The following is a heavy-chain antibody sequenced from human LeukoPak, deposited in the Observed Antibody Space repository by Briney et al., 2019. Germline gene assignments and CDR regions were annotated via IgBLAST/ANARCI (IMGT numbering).Heavy chain of an antibody. CDR3: AKDLTGAIFGVVIDAYFDY. V-gene: IGHV3-23*01. CDR2: ISGSGGST. Sequence: SGGSLRLSCAASGFTFSSYAMSWVRQAPGKGLEWVSAISGSGGSTYYVDSVKGRFTISRDNSKSTLYLQMNSLRAEDTAVYYCAKDLTGAIFGVVIDAYFDYWGQGTLVTVSS. CDR1: GFTFSSYA. J-gene: IGHJ4*02. D-gene: IGHD3-3*01.